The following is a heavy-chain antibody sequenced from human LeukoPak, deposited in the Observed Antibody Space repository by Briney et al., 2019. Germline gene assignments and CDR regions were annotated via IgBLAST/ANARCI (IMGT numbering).Heavy chain of an antibody. CDR1: GFTFSSSA. D-gene: IGHD6-19*01. CDR2: ISASGGST. Sequence: GSLRLSCVASGFTFSSSAMSWVRQVPGKGLEWVSGISASGGSTSYADSVRGRFTISRDNSKNTLYVQMNSLRDEDTAVYYCAKGYSSGLPRDAFDIWGQGTMVTVSS. CDR3: AKGYSSGLPRDAFDI. J-gene: IGHJ3*02. V-gene: IGHV3-23*01.